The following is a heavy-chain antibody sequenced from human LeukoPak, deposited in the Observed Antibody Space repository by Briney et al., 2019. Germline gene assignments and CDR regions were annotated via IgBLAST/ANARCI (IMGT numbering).Heavy chain of an antibody. CDR2: IKQDGSEK. D-gene: IGHD6-19*01. Sequence: GGSLRLSCATSGFTFSSYWMSWVRQAPGKGLEWVANIKQDGSEKYFVDSVKGRFTISRDDSKNSLYLQMNSLRAEDTAVYYCARAGSSGWTEYFQHWGQGTLVTVSS. J-gene: IGHJ1*01. V-gene: IGHV3-7*01. CDR1: GFTFSSYW. CDR3: ARAGSSGWTEYFQH.